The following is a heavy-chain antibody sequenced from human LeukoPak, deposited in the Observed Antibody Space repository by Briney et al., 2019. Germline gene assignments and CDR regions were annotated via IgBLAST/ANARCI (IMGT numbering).Heavy chain of an antibody. D-gene: IGHD4/OR15-4a*01. CDR1: GFTFSDYG. J-gene: IGHJ4*02. V-gene: IGHV3-33*05. Sequence: GGSLRLSCAASGFTFSDYGMNWVRQTPDKGLEWLAFIQNDGSNTFYADSVKGRFTISRDNSKNTLYLQMNSLRVEDTAVYYCARRAGAYSHPYDYWGQGTLVTVSS. CDR3: ARRAGAYSHPYDY. CDR2: IQNDGSNT.